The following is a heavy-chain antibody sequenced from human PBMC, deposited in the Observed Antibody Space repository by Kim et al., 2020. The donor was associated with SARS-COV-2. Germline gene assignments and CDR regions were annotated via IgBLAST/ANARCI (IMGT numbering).Heavy chain of an antibody. J-gene: IGHJ6*03. D-gene: IGHD3-10*01. Sequence: ASVKVSCKASGYTFTSYGISWVRQAPGQGLEWMGWISAYNGNTNYAQKLQGRVTMTTDTSTSTAYMELRSLRSDDTAVDYCARDKGYGSGSPPSYYYYYSVYVWGKGTTGTVAS. CDR2: ISAYNGNT. CDR1: GYTFTSYG. CDR3: ARDKGYGSGSPPSYYYYYSVYV. V-gene: IGHV1-18*01.